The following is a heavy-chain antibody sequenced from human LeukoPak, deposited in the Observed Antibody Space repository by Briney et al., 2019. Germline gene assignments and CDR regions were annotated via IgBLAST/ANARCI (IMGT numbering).Heavy chain of an antibody. D-gene: IGHD4-17*01. V-gene: IGHV1-2*06. CDR2: INPNSGGT. Sequence: ASVKVSCKASGGTFSSYGISWVRQAPGQGLEWMGRINPNSGGTNYAQKFQGRVTMTRDTSISTAYMELSRLRSDDTAVYYCAREDYGDYGGVDYWGQGTLVTVSS. CDR1: GGTFSSYG. J-gene: IGHJ4*02. CDR3: AREDYGDYGGVDY.